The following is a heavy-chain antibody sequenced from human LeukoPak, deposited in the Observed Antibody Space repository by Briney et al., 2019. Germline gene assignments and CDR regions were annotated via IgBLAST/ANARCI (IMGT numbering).Heavy chain of an antibody. V-gene: IGHV3-21*01. CDR3: ARDGPFGTVRGVPVYYFDY. J-gene: IGHJ4*02. D-gene: IGHD3-10*01. Sequence: GGSLRLSCAASGFTFSSYEMNWVRQAPGKGLEWVSCISSSSSYIYYADSVKGRFTISRDNAKNSLYLQMNSLRAEDTAVYYCARDGPFGTVRGVPVYYFDYWGQGTLVTVSS. CDR2: ISSSSSYI. CDR1: GFTFSSYE.